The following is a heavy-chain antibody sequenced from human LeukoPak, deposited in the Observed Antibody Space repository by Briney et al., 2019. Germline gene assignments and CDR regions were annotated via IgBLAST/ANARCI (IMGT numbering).Heavy chain of an antibody. CDR3: ARERDNWGSAAYFDY. CDR1: GGSISGYY. CDR2: IYNSGST. J-gene: IGHJ4*02. D-gene: IGHD7-27*01. V-gene: IGHV4-59*01. Sequence: SETLSLTCTVSGGSISGYYWSWIRQPPGKGLEWIGYIYNSGSTNYNPSLKSRVTISVDTSKNQLSLKLSSVTAADTAVYYCARERDNWGSAAYFDYWGQGTLVTVSS.